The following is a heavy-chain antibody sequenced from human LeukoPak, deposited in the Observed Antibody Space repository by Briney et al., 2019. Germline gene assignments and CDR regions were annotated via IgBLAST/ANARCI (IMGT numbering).Heavy chain of an antibody. D-gene: IGHD1-26*01. Sequence: SVKVSCKASGGTFSSYAISWVRQAPGQGLEWMGRIIPIFGIASYAQKFQGRATITADKSTSTAYMELSSLRSEDTAVYYCARDRENSGSYYRDWGQGTLVTVSS. J-gene: IGHJ4*02. V-gene: IGHV1-69*04. CDR3: ARDRENSGSYYRD. CDR1: GGTFSSYA. CDR2: IIPIFGIA.